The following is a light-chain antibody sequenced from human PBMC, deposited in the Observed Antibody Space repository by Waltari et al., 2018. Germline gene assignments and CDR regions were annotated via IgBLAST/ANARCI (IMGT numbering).Light chain of an antibody. V-gene: IGLV5-45*01. J-gene: IGLJ3*02. CDR2: FKSDANK. CDR3: RIWHSNAWV. Sequence: GHPPGSLLRFKSDANKFLPSGVPSRFSASKYGSATAGILLISGLQAEDESDYYCRIWHSNAWVFGGGTKLTVL.